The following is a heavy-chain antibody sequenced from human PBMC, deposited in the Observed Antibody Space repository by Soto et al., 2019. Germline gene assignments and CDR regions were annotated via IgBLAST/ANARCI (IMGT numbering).Heavy chain of an antibody. Sequence: QVQLVQSGPEAKKPGASVKVSCKATGYTFRSYGVTWVRQAPGQGLEWMGWISGYNGNTEYAQKLQGRVTMTTDTSTSTVYMELRSLGSADTAVYYCARDRGVVTSGSAYYFDYWGQGTLVTVSS. CDR1: GYTFRSYG. V-gene: IGHV1-18*01. J-gene: IGHJ4*02. D-gene: IGHD2-2*01. CDR2: ISGYNGNT. CDR3: ARDRGVVTSGSAYYFDY.